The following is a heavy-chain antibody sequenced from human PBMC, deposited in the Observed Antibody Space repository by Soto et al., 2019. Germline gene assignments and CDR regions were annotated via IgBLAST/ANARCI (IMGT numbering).Heavy chain of an antibody. CDR1: GGSISNYY. J-gene: IGHJ5*02. CDR3: ARDTYGYGWFDP. D-gene: IGHD5-18*01. V-gene: IGHV4-59*01. CDR2: IYYIGST. Sequence: SETLSLTCTVSGGSISNYYWSWIRQPPGKGLEWIGFIYYIGSTNYNPSLKSRVTISVDTSKNQFSLKLSSVTAADTAVYYCARDTYGYGWFDPWGQGTLVTVS.